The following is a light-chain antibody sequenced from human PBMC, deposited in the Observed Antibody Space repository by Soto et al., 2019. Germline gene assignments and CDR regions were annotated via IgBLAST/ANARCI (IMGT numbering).Light chain of an antibody. CDR1: QSVSSY. CDR3: QQRSNWFT. Sequence: EIVLTQSPATLSLFPGERATLSCRASQSVSSYLAWYQQKPGQAPRLLLYDASNRATGIPARFSGSGSGTDFTLTISSLEPEDFAVYYCQQRSNWFTFGQGTRLEIE. J-gene: IGKJ5*01. CDR2: DAS. V-gene: IGKV3-11*01.